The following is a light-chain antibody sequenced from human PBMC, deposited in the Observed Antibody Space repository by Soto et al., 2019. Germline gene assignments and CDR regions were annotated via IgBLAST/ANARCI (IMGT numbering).Light chain of an antibody. J-gene: IGLJ3*02. CDR3: SSYRSGSVVL. V-gene: IGLV2-14*01. CDR2: GVS. CDR1: SIDVGGYNY. Sequence: QSALTQPASVSGSPGQSITISCTGTSIDVGGYNYVSWYQQHPGKAPKLVIYGVSYRPSGVSARFSGSKFQNTASLTISGLQAEDEADYYCSSYRSGSVVLFGGGTKLTVL.